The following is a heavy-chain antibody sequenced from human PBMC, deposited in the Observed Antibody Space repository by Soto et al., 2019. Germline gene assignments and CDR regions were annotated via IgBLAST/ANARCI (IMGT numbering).Heavy chain of an antibody. CDR2: TSYSGNT. Sequence: QVQLQESGPGLLKPSETLSLTCTISGGSVSSYQWSWIRQPPGKGLEWIGLTSYSGNTVYNPSLKRRVAFSVDKSKNRFSLTLTSVTAADTAVYYCARDGVGPFDYWGQGTLVTVSS. J-gene: IGHJ4*02. CDR1: GGSVSSYQ. D-gene: IGHD1-26*01. CDR3: ARDGVGPFDY. V-gene: IGHV4-59*02.